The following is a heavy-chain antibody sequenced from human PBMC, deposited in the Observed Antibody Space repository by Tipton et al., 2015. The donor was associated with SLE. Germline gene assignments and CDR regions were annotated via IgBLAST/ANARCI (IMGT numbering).Heavy chain of an antibody. CDR2: INHSGGT. CDR1: GGSFSGYY. V-gene: IGHV4-34*01. D-gene: IGHD6-19*01. Sequence: TLSLTCAVYGGSFSGYYWSWIRQPPGKGLEWIGEINHSGGTNYNPSLKSRVTISVDTSKNQFSLKLSSVTAADTAVYYCARGLEAYRSGWRYYYYYMDVWGKGTTVTVSS. J-gene: IGHJ6*03. CDR3: ARGLEAYRSGWRYYYYYMDV.